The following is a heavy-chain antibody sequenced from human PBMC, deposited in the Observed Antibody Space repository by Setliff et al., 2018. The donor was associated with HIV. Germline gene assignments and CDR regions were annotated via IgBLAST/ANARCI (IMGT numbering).Heavy chain of an antibody. V-gene: IGHV4-59*08. CDR2: IYYSGST. J-gene: IGHJ4*02. D-gene: IGHD3-10*01. CDR1: GDSISSYY. Sequence: SETLSLTCTVSGDSISSYYWSWIRQPPGKGLEWIGYIYYSGSTNYNPSLKSRVTISVDPSKNQILLRLSSVTAADTAVYYCARLSGGMVPNYWGQGTLVTVSS. CDR3: ARLSGGMVPNY.